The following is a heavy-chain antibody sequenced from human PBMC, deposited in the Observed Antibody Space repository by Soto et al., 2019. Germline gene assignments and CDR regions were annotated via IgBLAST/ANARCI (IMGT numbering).Heavy chain of an antibody. J-gene: IGHJ4*02. D-gene: IGHD3-16*01. CDR3: GKRQGTGLGAKKFDF. V-gene: IGHV3-23*01. Sequence: EVQLLESGGGLVQPGGSLRVSCAASGFPFSNHAMSWVRQAPGKGLEWVSGTSAGGDIISYADSVKGRFNMSRDNSENMLDLQMTNLRAEDTGIYFCGKRQGTGLGAKKFDFWGQGTLGSVSS. CDR2: TSAGGDII. CDR1: GFPFSNHA.